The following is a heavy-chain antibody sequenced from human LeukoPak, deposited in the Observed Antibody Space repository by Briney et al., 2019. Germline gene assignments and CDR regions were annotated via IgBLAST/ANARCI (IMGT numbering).Heavy chain of an antibody. D-gene: IGHD2-21*01. CDR3: AKAPVTTCRGAYCYPFDY. J-gene: IGHJ4*02. Sequence: GGSLRLSCAASGFTLSSYAMSWVRQAPGKGLEWVSAISDSGNTYHADSVKGRFTISRDSSKNTLFLQMNRLRPEDAAVYYCAKAPVTTCRGAYCYPFDYWGQGTPVTVSS. CDR1: GFTLSSYA. CDR2: ISDSGNT. V-gene: IGHV3-23*01.